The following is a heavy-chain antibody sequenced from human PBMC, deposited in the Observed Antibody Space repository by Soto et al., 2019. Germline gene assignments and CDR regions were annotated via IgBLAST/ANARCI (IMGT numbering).Heavy chain of an antibody. CDR3: ARPLLGATILSGFDS. D-gene: IGHD5-12*01. Sequence: SETLSLTCTVSGGSISSSTYYWGWIRQPPGKGLEWIGSIYYSGSAYYNPALKSRVAISVDTSKNQYSLKLSSVTAADTAVYFCARPLLGATILSGFDSWGQGILVTVSS. J-gene: IGHJ4*02. CDR1: GGSISSSTYY. CDR2: IYYSGSA. V-gene: IGHV4-39*01.